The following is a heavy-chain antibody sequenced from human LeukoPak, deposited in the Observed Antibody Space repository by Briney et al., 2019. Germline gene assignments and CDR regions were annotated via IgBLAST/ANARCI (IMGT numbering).Heavy chain of an antibody. CDR3: ARGDSSWYYSNYYYYYMDV. J-gene: IGHJ6*03. Sequence: GASVKVSCKASGGTFSSYAISWVRQAPGQGLEWMGGIIPIFGTANYAQKFQGRVTITADESTSTADMELSSLRSEDTAVYYCARGDSSWYYSNYYYYYMDVWGKGTTVTISS. V-gene: IGHV1-69*13. CDR2: IIPIFGTA. CDR1: GGTFSSYA. D-gene: IGHD6-13*01.